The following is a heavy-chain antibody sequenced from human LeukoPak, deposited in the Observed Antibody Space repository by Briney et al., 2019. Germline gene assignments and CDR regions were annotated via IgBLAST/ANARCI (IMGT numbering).Heavy chain of an antibody. J-gene: IGHJ3*02. Sequence: SVKVSCKASGGTFSSYVISWVRQAPGQGLEWMGGIIPIFGTAKYAQKFQGRVTITADKSTSTAYMELSSLRSEDTAVYYCARDHRYDSSDAFDIWGQGTMVTVSS. CDR3: ARDHRYDSSDAFDI. CDR2: IIPIFGTA. V-gene: IGHV1-69*06. CDR1: GGTFSSYV. D-gene: IGHD3-22*01.